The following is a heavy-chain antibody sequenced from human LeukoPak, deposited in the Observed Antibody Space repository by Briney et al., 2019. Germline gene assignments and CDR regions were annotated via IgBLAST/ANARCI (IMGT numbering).Heavy chain of an antibody. CDR3: TRDYCSSTSCPNYYYYYMDV. D-gene: IGHD2-2*01. CDR2: IRSKAYGGTT. Sequence: GGSLRLSCTASGFTFGDYAMSWVRQAPGKGLEWVGFIRSKAYGGTTEYAASVKGRFTISRDDSKSIAYLQMNSLKTEDTAVYYCTRDYCSSTSCPNYYYYYMDVWGKGTTVTISS. V-gene: IGHV3-49*04. CDR1: GFTFGDYA. J-gene: IGHJ6*03.